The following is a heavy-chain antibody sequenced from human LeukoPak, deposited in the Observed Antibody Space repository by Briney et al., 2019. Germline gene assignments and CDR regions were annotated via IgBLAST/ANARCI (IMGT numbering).Heavy chain of an antibody. V-gene: IGHV3-7*01. CDR1: GFTFSSYW. CDR2: IKQDGSEK. CDR3: ARDYVWGSSESDY. Sequence: AGGSLRLSCAASGFTFSSYWMSWVRQAPGKGLEWVANIKQDGSEKYYVDSVKGRFTISRDNAKNSLFLQMSSLRVEDTAIYYCARDYVWGSSESDYWGQGTLVTVSS. D-gene: IGHD7-27*01. J-gene: IGHJ4*02.